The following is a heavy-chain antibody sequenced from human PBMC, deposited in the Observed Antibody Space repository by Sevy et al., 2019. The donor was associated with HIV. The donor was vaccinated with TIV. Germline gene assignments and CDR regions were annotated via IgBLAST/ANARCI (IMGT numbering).Heavy chain of an antibody. J-gene: IGHJ4*02. CDR3: VRDDRDGYFEY. CDR2: INPDSGGP. CDR1: GYTLTGYY. V-gene: IGHV1-2*02. Sequence: ASVKVSCKASGYTLTGYYMHWMRQAPGQGLEWMGWINPDSGGPTYAPKFQGRVTLTRDTSISTAYMDLSRLKSDDTAVYYCVRDDRDGYFEYWGQRTLVTVSS.